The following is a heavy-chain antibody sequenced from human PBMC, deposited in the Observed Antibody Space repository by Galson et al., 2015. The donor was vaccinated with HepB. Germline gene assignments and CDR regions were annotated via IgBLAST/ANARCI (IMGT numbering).Heavy chain of an antibody. CDR3: ARSSGSYDPYYYMDV. CDR2: INAGNGNT. D-gene: IGHD1-26*01. Sequence: SVKVSCKASGYTFTSYAMHWVRQAPGQRLEWMGWINAGNGNTKYSQKFQGRVTITRDTSASTAYMEPSSLRSEDTAVYYCARSSGSYDPYYYMDVWGKGTTVTVSS. J-gene: IGHJ6*03. CDR1: GYTFTSYA. V-gene: IGHV1-3*01.